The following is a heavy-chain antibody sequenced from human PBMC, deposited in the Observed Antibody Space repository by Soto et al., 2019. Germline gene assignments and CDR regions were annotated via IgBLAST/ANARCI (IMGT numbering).Heavy chain of an antibody. V-gene: IGHV3-30*18. D-gene: IGHD6-13*01. CDR3: AKEFGSTWIDH. J-gene: IGHJ4*02. Sequence: GGSLRLSCAASGFTLTTYGMHWVRQAPGKGLEWVAAMSYDGTEEYYADSVKGRFTISRDSSRNTLFLQLNSLRAEDTAVYYCAKEFGSTWIDHWGEGTLVTVSS. CDR2: MSYDGTEE. CDR1: GFTLTTYG.